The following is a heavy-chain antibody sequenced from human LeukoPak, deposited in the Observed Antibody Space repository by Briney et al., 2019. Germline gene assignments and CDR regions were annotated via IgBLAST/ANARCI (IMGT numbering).Heavy chain of an antibody. Sequence: GGSLRLSCAASGFTFISYSMNWVRQAPGKGLEWISYISSSGSTIYYADSVKGRFTTSRDNAKNSLYLQMNSLRAEDTAVYYCAELGITMIGGVWGKGTTVTISS. D-gene: IGHD3-10*02. CDR3: AELGITMIGGV. CDR1: GFTFISYS. J-gene: IGHJ6*04. CDR2: ISSSGSTI. V-gene: IGHV3-48*04.